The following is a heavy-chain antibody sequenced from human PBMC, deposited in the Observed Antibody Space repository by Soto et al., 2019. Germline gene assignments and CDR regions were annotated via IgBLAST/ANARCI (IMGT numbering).Heavy chain of an antibody. CDR1: GFTFSTYG. Sequence: QVQLVESGGSVVQPGGSLRLSCAASGFTFSTYGMHWVRQAPGKGLEWVSIISSDGSIRYYADSVNGRFTISRDNSKNPLFLQINSLRTEDTAVYYCAKGGWDLLGYFFDYWGQGTLVTVSS. CDR2: ISSDGSIR. V-gene: IGHV3-30*18. CDR3: AKGGWDLLGYFFDY. D-gene: IGHD1-26*01. J-gene: IGHJ4*02.